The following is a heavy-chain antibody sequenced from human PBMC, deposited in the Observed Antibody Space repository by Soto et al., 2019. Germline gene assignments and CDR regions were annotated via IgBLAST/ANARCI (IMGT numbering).Heavy chain of an antibody. CDR2: IWYDGSNK. CDR1: GFTFSSYG. J-gene: IGHJ4*02. V-gene: IGHV3-33*01. CDR3: ARAQRDELLWFGESIGGPAAY. D-gene: IGHD3-10*01. Sequence: GGSLRLSCAASGFTFSSYGMHWVRQAPGKGLEWVAVIWYDGSNKYYADSVKGRFTISRDNSKNTLYLQMNSLRAEDTAVYYCARAQRDELLWFGESIGGPAAYWGQGTLVTVSS.